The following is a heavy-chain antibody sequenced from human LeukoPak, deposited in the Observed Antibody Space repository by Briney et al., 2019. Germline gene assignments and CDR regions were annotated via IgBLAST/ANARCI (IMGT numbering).Heavy chain of an antibody. CDR1: GGSFSGYY. J-gene: IGHJ4*02. V-gene: IGHV4-34*01. CDR2: INHSGST. CDR3: ARGPSGSYYLRSGIYYFDY. D-gene: IGHD1-26*01. Sequence: KPSETLSLNCAVYGGSFSGYYWSWIRQPPGKGLELIGEINHSGSTNYNPSLKSRVTISVDTSKNQFSLKLSSVTAADTAVYYCARGPSGSYYLRSGIYYFDYWGQGTLVTVSS.